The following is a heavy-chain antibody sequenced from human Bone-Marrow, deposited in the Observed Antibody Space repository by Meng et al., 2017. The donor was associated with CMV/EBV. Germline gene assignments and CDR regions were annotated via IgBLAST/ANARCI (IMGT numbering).Heavy chain of an antibody. V-gene: IGHV1-2*02. CDR3: ARGVALLWFGELLEAFDY. Sequence: ASVKVSCKASGYTFTGYYMHWVRQAPGQGLEWMGWINPNSGGTNYAQKFQGRVTMTRDTCISTAYMELSRLRSDDTAVYYCARGVALLWFGELLEAFDYWGQGTRVTVSS. CDR2: INPNSGGT. D-gene: IGHD3-10*01. J-gene: IGHJ4*02. CDR1: GYTFTGYY.